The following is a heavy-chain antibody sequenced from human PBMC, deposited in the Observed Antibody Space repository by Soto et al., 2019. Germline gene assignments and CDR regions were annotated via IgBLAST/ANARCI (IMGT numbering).Heavy chain of an antibody. V-gene: IGHV3-64D*06. Sequence: HPGGSLRLSCSASGFNFKNFALYWVRQTPGNGLHFVSAIGANAGVTYYGESVKDRFTISRDNSKNTLYLQMIGLRAEDTAVYYGVKGTEQYYHYIMDVWGQGTTVTVSS. CDR3: VKGTEQYYHYIMDV. CDR2: IGANAGVT. CDR1: GFNFKNFA. J-gene: IGHJ6*02.